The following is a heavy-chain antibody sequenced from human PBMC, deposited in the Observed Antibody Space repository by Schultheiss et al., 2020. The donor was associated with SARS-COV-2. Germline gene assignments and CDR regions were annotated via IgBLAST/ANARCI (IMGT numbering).Heavy chain of an antibody. CDR2: IYHSGST. D-gene: IGHD5-18*01. CDR3: ASKGGYSYGYRFDY. J-gene: IGHJ4*02. CDR1: GGSISSSSYY. V-gene: IGHV4-39*07. Sequence: SQTLSLTCTVSGGSISSSSYYWGWIRQPPGKGLEWIGSIYHSGSTYYNPSLKSRVTISVDTSENQFSLKLSSVTAADTAVYYCASKGGYSYGYRFDYWGQGTLVTVSS.